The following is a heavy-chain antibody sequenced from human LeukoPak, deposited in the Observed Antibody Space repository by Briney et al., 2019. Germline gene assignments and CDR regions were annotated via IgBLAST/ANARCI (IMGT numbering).Heavy chain of an antibody. CDR2: ISGSGGST. CDR3: ASIVVVVAAPFDY. Sequence: GGSLRLXCAASGFTFSSYAMSWVRQAPGKGLEWVSAISGSGGSTYYADSVKGRFTISRDNSKNTLYLQMNSLRAEDTAVYYCASIVVVVAAPFDYWGQGTLVTVSS. CDR1: GFTFSSYA. J-gene: IGHJ4*02. D-gene: IGHD2-15*01. V-gene: IGHV3-23*01.